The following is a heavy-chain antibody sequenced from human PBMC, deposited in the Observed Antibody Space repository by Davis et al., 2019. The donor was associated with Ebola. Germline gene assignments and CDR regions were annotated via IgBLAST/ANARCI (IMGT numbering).Heavy chain of an antibody. CDR3: AASYSSSWLSLTDYYYYYMDV. J-gene: IGHJ6*03. CDR2: IYYSGST. CDR1: GGSISSYY. V-gene: IGHV4-59*01. D-gene: IGHD6-6*01. Sequence: PSETLSLTCTVSGGSISSYYWSWIRQPPGKGLEWIGYIYYSGSTNYNPSLKSRVTISVDTSKNQFSLKLSSVTAADTAVYYCAASYSSSWLSLTDYYYYYMDVWGKGTTVTVSS.